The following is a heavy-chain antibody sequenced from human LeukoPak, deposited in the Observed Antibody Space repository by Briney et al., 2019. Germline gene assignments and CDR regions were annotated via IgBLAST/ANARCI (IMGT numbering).Heavy chain of an antibody. CDR3: ALSMVRGPFSLYYYGVDV. V-gene: IGHV3-7*01. Sequence: GGSLRLSCAASGFTFSSYWMSWVRQAPGTGLEWVANINQDGNEKYSVDSVKGRFTVSRDNAKNSLYLEMNSLRADDTGVCYCALSMVRGPFSLYYYGVDVWGPGTAVTVSS. J-gene: IGHJ6*02. CDR1: GFTFSSYW. CDR2: INQDGNEK. D-gene: IGHD3-10*01.